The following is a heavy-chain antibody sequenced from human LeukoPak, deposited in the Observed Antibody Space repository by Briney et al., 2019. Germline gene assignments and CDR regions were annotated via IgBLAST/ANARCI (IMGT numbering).Heavy chain of an antibody. CDR3: ARSPGYYYGMDV. V-gene: IGHV4-59*01. J-gene: IGHJ6*02. Sequence: SETLCLTCTVSGGSISSYYWSWIRQPPGKGLEWIGYIYYSGSTNYNPSLKSRVTISVDTSKNQFSLKLSSVTAADTAVYYCARSPGYYYGMDVWGQGTTVTVSS. CDR1: GGSISSYY. CDR2: IYYSGST.